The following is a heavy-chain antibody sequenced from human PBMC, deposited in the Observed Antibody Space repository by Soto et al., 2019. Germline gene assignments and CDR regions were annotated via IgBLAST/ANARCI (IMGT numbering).Heavy chain of an antibody. CDR1: GYTFTSYA. CDR3: ARNYYDSSGYWPPDY. D-gene: IGHD3-22*01. V-gene: IGHV1-3*01. Sequence: ASVKVSCKASGYTFTSYAMHWVRQAPGQRLEWMGWINAGNGNTKYSQKFQGRVTITRDTSASTAYMELSSLRSEDTAVYYCARNYYDSSGYWPPDYWGQGTLVTVSS. CDR2: INAGNGNT. J-gene: IGHJ4*02.